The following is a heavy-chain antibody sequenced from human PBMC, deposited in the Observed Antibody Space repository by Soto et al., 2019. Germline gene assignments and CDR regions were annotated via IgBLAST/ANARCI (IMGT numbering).Heavy chain of an antibody. Sequence: EVQLLESGGGLEQPGNSLRLSCAASGFPISAWAMAWVRQVPGKGLEWVSMITNSGDVSYYPDSMKGRFTLSRDNSKGTLSLRMDNLRAEDTAIYYCVRDLIMPLDSWGQGTPVTVSS. CDR1: GFPISAWA. CDR3: VRDLIMPLDS. CDR2: ITNSGDVS. D-gene: IGHD3-10*01. J-gene: IGHJ4*02. V-gene: IGHV3-23*01.